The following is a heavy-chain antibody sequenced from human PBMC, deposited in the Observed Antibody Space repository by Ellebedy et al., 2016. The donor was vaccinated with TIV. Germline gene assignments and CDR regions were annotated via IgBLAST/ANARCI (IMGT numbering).Heavy chain of an antibody. V-gene: IGHV4-59*13. Sequence: SETLSLTXTVSGGSISSYYWSWIRQPPGKGLEWIGYIYYSGSTNYNPSLKSRVTISVDTSKNQFSLKLSSVTAADTAVYYCATSMPRTNQASYYYYMDVWGKGTTVTVSS. CDR3: ATSMPRTNQASYYYYMDV. J-gene: IGHJ6*03. CDR1: GGSISSYY. CDR2: IYYSGST. D-gene: IGHD2/OR15-2a*01.